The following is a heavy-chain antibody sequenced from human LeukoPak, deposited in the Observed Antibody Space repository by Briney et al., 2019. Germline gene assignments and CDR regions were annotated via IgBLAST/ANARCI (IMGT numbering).Heavy chain of an antibody. J-gene: IGHJ6*02. CDR2: INPSGGST. D-gene: IGHD3-3*01. CDR1: GYTFTSYY. CDR3: ARDRPYRFLEWLSDYGMDV. V-gene: IGHV1-46*01. Sequence: GASVKVSCKASGYTFTSYYMHWVRQAPGQGLEWMGIINPSGGSTSYAQKFQGRVTMTRDTSTSTVYMELSSLRSEDTAVYYCARDRPYRFLEWLSDYGMDVWGQGTTVTVSS.